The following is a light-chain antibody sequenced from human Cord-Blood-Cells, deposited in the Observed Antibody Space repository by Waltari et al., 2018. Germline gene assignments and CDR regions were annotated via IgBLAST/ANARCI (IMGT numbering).Light chain of an antibody. CDR2: EGS. J-gene: IGLJ3*02. CDR1: SSDVGSYNL. CDR3: CSYAGSSTYWV. V-gene: IGLV2-23*01. Sequence: QSALTQPASVSGSPGQSLTISCTGTSSDVGSYNLVSWYHQHPGKAPKLMIYEGSKRPSGVSNRFSGSKSGNTASLTISGLQAEDEADYYCCSYAGSSTYWVFGGGTKLTVL.